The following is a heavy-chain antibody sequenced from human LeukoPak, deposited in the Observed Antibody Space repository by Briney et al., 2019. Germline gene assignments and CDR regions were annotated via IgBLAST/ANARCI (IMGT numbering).Heavy chain of an antibody. CDR2: IYTSRST. CDR1: GGSISSHY. D-gene: IGHD3-10*01. J-gene: IGHJ5*02. CDR3: VRGRVYGSGNNWFDP. V-gene: IGHV4-4*07. Sequence: SETLSLTCSVSGGSISSHYWSWIRQPAGKGLEWIGHIYTSRSTNYNPSLTSRVTMSVDTSKKQFSPKLTSVTAADTAVYYCVRGRVYGSGNNWFDPWGQGTLVTVSS.